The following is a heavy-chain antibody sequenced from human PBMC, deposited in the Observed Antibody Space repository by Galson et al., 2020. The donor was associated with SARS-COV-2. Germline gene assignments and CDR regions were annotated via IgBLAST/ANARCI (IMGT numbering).Heavy chain of an antibody. D-gene: IGHD3-9*01. V-gene: IGHV3-15*01. Sequence: GASQKISCAASGITSSNAWMSWVRQAPGKGLEWVGRIKSKTDGGTTDYAEPVKGRFTISRDDSKNTRYLQMNSQKTEDTAVYYCTTDQNILTAIDYWGQGTRVTVSS. CDR1: GITSSNAW. J-gene: IGHJ4*02. CDR2: IKSKTDGGTT. CDR3: TTDQNILTAIDY.